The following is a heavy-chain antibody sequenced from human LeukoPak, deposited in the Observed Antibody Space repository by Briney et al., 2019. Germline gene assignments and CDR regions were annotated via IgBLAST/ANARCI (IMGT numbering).Heavy chain of an antibody. D-gene: IGHD3-10*01. CDR3: VRHSGSGSLSRPFDP. J-gene: IGHJ5*02. CDR1: GPSVTSGGFY. Sequence: SETLSLTCSVSGPSVTSGGFYWGWLRQPPGKGLEWIATVYYTGSTYYNPSLRSRVTISIDTSKNQFSLSLRSLIAADTALYYCVRHSGSGSLSRPFDPWGQGTLVTVSS. V-gene: IGHV4-39*01. CDR2: VYYTGST.